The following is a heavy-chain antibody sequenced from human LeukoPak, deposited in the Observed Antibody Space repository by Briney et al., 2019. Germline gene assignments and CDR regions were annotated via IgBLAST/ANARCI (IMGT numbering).Heavy chain of an antibody. D-gene: IGHD3-16*01. J-gene: IGHJ1*01. Sequence: GGSLRLSCAASGFTFSSYWMSWVCKAPGKGLEWVANIKQDGSETYYVDSVKGRVTISRDNAKNSLYLQMNSLRAEDTAVYYCARGQRGDEYFQHWGQGTLVTVSS. V-gene: IGHV3-7*05. CDR3: ARGQRGDEYFQH. CDR1: GFTFSSYW. CDR2: IKQDGSET.